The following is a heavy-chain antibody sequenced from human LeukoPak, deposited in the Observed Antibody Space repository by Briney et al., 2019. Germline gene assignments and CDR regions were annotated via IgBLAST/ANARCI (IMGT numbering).Heavy chain of an antibody. V-gene: IGHV1-69*05. CDR3: VRDGRKYYDSSVLDYFDY. Sequence: ASVKVSCKASGGTFSNYAINWVRQAPGQGLEWMGGVLPIFNKTNYAQKFQGRVTITTDEFTSAAYMELSGLRSEDTAVYYCVRDGRKYYDSSVLDYFDYWGQGTLVTVSS. CDR2: VLPIFNKT. CDR1: GGTFSNYA. D-gene: IGHD3-22*01. J-gene: IGHJ4*02.